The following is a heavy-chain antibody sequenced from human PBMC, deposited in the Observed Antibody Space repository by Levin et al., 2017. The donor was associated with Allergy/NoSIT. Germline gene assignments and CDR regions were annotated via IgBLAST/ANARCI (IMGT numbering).Heavy chain of an antibody. V-gene: IGHV4-34*10. CDR1: GGSFYHYY. D-gene: IGHD6-13*01. J-gene: IGHJ5*02. CDR3: ARPSNGGSWYVGWFDP. CDR2: INHTGKA. Sequence: GSLRLSCGVSGGSFYHYYWSWIRQTPDKGLEWIGEINHTGKANYNPSLENRITISVHASKNEFYLNLTSVTAADTGLYYCARPSNGGSWYVGWFDPWGQGTLVTVSS.